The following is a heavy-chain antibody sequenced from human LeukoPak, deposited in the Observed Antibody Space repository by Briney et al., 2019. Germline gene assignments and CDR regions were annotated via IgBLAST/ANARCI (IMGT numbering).Heavy chain of an antibody. CDR2: ISSSGSTI. CDR1: GSTFSSYE. D-gene: IGHD1-26*01. V-gene: IGHV3-48*03. Sequence: GGSLRLSCAASGSTFSSYEMNWVRQAPGKGLEWVSYISSSGSTIYYADSVKGRFTISRDNAKNSLYLQMNSLRAEDTAVYYCARDIRELAAFDIWGQGTMVTVSS. CDR3: ARDIRELAAFDI. J-gene: IGHJ3*02.